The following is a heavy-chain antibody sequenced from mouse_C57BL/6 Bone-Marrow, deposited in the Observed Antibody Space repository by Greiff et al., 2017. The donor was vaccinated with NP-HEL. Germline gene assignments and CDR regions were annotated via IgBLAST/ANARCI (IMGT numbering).Heavy chain of an antibody. J-gene: IGHJ4*01. D-gene: IGHD2-13*01. V-gene: IGHV1-63*01. Sequence: QVQLKQSGAELVRPGTSVKMSCKASGYTFTNYWIGWAKQRPGHGLEWIGDIYPGGGYTNYNEKFKDKATLTADKSSSTAYMQFSSLTSETSATYYYARRRRTSAMDDWGQGTSVTVSS. CDR2: IYPGGGYT. CDR1: GYTFTNYW. CDR3: ARRRRTSAMDD.